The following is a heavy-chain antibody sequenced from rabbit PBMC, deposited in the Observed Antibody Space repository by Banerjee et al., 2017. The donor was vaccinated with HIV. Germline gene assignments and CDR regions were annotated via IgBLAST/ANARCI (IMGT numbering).Heavy chain of an antibody. Sequence: QSLEESGGDLVKPGASLTLTCTASGFSFSSSYWICWVRQAPGKGLEWIGCINTGSGGSIDYASWAKGRFTISKTSSTTVTLQMTSLTAADTAAYFCARPFYAGYADLWGQGTLVTVS. J-gene: IGHJ4*01. D-gene: IGHD7-1*01. V-gene: IGHV1S40*01. CDR2: INTGSGGSI. CDR3: ARPFYAGYADL. CDR1: GFSFSSSYW.